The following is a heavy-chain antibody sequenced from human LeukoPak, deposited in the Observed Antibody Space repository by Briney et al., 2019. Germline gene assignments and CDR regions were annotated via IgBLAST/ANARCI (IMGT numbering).Heavy chain of an antibody. Sequence: GESLKISCKGSGYIFTTYWIAWVRQMPGKGLEWMGIIYPGDSDARYSPSFQGQVTISVDKSISTAYLQWSGLKASDTAMYYCARSGELASIQSFDYWGQGTLVTVSS. CDR3: ARSGELASIQSFDY. CDR1: GYIFTTYW. V-gene: IGHV5-51*01. J-gene: IGHJ4*02. CDR2: IYPGDSDA. D-gene: IGHD1-1*01.